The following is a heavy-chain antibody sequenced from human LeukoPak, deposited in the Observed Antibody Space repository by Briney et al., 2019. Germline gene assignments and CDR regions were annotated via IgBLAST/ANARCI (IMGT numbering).Heavy chain of an antibody. Sequence: ASVKVSCKVSGYTLTELSMHWVRQAPGKGLEWMGGFDPEDGETIYAQKFQGRVTMTEDTSTDTAYMELSSLRSEDTAVYYCATDSARSGWHPGDYWGQGTLVTVPS. CDR2: FDPEDGET. CDR3: ATDSARSGWHPGDY. J-gene: IGHJ4*02. CDR1: GYTLTELS. V-gene: IGHV1-24*01. D-gene: IGHD6-19*01.